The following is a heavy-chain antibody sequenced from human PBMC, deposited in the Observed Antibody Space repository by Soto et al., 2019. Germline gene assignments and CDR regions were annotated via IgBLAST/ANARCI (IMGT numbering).Heavy chain of an antibody. D-gene: IGHD3-22*01. CDR2: ISAYNGNT. J-gene: IGHJ4*02. CDR1: GYTFTSYG. Sequence: ASVKVSCKASGYTFTSYGISWVRQAPGQGLEWMGWISAYNGNTNHAQKLQGRVTMATDASTSTAYMELRSLRSDDTAVYYCATTPGENYYDSSGYYDYWGQGTLVTVSS. V-gene: IGHV1-18*04. CDR3: ATTPGENYYDSSGYYDY.